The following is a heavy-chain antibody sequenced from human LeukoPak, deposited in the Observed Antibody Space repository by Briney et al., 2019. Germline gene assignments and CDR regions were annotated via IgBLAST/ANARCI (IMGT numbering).Heavy chain of an antibody. Sequence: SETLSLTGTVSGFSISSGSYYWSWLRQRDGKVLEWIRRIYTSGSTNYNPSLKSRVTISVDTSKNQFSLKLSSVTAADTAVYYCARGHSGSYYYYFDYWGQGTLVTVSS. V-gene: IGHV4-61*02. CDR2: IYTSGST. CDR3: ARGHSGSYYYYFDY. D-gene: IGHD1-26*01. CDR1: GFSISSGSYY. J-gene: IGHJ4*02.